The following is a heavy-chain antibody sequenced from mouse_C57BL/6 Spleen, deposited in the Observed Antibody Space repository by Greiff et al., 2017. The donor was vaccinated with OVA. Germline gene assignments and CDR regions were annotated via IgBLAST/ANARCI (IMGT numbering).Heavy chain of an antibody. D-gene: IGHD1-1*01. Sequence: VQLQQSGAELVKPGASVKISCKASGYAFSSYWMNWVKQRPGKGLEWIGQIYPGDGDTNSTGKFKGKATLTADKSSSTAYMQLSILTSEYSAFYFCSSSEGFYYGSSYYGGFDVWGTGTTVTVSS. J-gene: IGHJ1*03. CDR2: IYPGDGDT. V-gene: IGHV1-80*01. CDR3: SSSEGFYYGSSYYGGFDV. CDR1: GYAFSSYW.